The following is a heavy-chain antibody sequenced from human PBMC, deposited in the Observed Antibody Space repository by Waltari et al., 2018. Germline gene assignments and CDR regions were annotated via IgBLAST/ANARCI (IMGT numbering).Heavy chain of an antibody. Sequence: QVQLVQSGAEVKKPGASVKISCKASGYTFNRFAIHWVRQAPGQRLEWMGWINAGDGNTKYSQEFQGRVTITRDTSARTAYMELSGVRSEDTAVYYCATGDLGVVPAGGPLYGMDVWGQGTTVTVSS. CDR3: ATGDLGVVPAGGPLYGMDV. D-gene: IGHD2-2*01. V-gene: IGHV1-3*03. CDR2: INAGDGNT. CDR1: GYTFNRFA. J-gene: IGHJ6*02.